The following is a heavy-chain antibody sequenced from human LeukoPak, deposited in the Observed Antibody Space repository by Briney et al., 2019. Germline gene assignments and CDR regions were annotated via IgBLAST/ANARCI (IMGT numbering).Heavy chain of an antibody. CDR2: INPNRGGT. D-gene: IGHD4-23*01. Sequence: ASLKVSCKASGYTFTGYYMHSVPQAPRQGLGCMGWINPNRGGTNYAQEVQGRVTMTRDTSISTAYMELSRLRSDDTAVYYCARGNTVVGTFDYWGQGTLVTVCS. CDR3: ARGNTVVGTFDY. J-gene: IGHJ4*02. CDR1: GYTFTGYY. V-gene: IGHV1-2*02.